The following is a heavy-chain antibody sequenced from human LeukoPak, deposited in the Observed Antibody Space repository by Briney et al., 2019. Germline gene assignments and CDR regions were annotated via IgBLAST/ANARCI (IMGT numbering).Heavy chain of an antibody. CDR1: GYTFPSYF. J-gene: IGHJ4*02. Sequence: GASVKVSCKASGYTFPSYFMHWVRQAPGQGLEWMGWINPNSGGTNYAQKFQGWVTMTRDTSISTAYMELSRLRSDDTAVYYCARLQGPYSSGWAFDYWGQGTLVTVSS. D-gene: IGHD6-19*01. V-gene: IGHV1-2*04. CDR2: INPNSGGT. CDR3: ARLQGPYSSGWAFDY.